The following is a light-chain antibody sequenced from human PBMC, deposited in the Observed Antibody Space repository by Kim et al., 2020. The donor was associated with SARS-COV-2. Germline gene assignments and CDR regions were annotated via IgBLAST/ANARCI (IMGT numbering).Light chain of an antibody. CDR3: QQYGSSPTWT. CDR2: GAS. CDR1: QSVSSSY. J-gene: IGKJ1*01. V-gene: IGKV3-20*01. Sequence: EIVLTQSPGTLSLSPVERATLSCRASQSVSSSYLAWYQQKPGQAPRLLIYGASSRATGIPDRFSGSGSGTDFTLTISRLEPEDFAVYYCQQYGSSPTWTFGQGTKVDI.